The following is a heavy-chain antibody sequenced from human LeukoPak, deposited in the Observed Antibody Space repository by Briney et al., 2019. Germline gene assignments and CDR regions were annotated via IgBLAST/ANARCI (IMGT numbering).Heavy chain of an antibody. CDR3: ARVLQNYYHMDV. J-gene: IGHJ6*03. CDR1: GVSINSHY. V-gene: IGHV4-59*11. Sequence: PSETLSLTCTVSGVSINSHYWSWIRQPPGQGLEWIGFIYDSGSANYKSSLKSRVTMTVDTSKNQFSLKLNSVPAADTAVYYCARVLQNYYHMDVWGKGTTVTVSS. CDR2: IYDSGSA. D-gene: IGHD3-3*01.